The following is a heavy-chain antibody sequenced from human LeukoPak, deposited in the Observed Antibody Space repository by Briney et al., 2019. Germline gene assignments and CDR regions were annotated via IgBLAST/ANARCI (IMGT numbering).Heavy chain of an antibody. CDR1: GYTFTSYY. D-gene: IGHD3-16*01. CDR3: ATFRFGYFDY. J-gene: IGHJ4*02. CDR2: INPSGGST. Sequence: GASVKVSCKASGYTFTSYYMHWVRQAPGQGLEWMGIINPSGGSTSYAQKFQGRVTMTRDMYTSTVYMELSSLRSEDTAVYYCATFRFGYFDYWGQGTLVTVSS. V-gene: IGHV1-46*01.